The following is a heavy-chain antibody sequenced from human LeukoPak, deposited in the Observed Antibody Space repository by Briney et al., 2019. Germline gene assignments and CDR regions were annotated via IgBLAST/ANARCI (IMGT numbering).Heavy chain of an antibody. CDR1: GFTFSNYW. J-gene: IGHJ4*02. V-gene: IGHV3-74*01. D-gene: IGHD2/OR15-2a*01. CDR3: ARGTSTTFDY. Sequence: PGGCLRLSCAASGFTFSNYWMHWIRQAPGKGLVWVSRINSDGRSTSYADSVKGRFTISRDNAKNTLYLQMNSLRAEDTAVYFCARGTSTTFDYWGQGTLVTVSS. CDR2: INSDGRST.